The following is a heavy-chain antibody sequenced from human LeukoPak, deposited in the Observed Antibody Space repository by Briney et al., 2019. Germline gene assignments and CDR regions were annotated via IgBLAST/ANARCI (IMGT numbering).Heavy chain of an antibody. D-gene: IGHD3-22*01. V-gene: IGHV4-34*01. Sequence: PSETLSLTCAVYGVSFSGYYWSWIRQPPGKGLEWIGEINHSGSTNYNPSLKSRVTISVDTSKKQFSLKLSSVTAADTAVYYCARHYYDSSGYYPLYFDYWGQGTLVTVSS. CDR1: GVSFSGYY. CDR3: ARHYYDSSGYYPLYFDY. J-gene: IGHJ4*02. CDR2: INHSGST.